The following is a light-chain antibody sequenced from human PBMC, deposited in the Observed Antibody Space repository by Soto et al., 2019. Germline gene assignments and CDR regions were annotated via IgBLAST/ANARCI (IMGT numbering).Light chain of an antibody. CDR2: GAS. CDR3: QQYNNWPRT. Sequence: EIVITPSPATLSVSPGERATLSCRASQSVSSNLAWYQQKPGQAPRLLIYGASTRATDIPARFSGSGSGTEFTLTISSLQSEDFAVYYCQQYNNWPRTFGQGTKVDIK. CDR1: QSVSSN. J-gene: IGKJ1*01. V-gene: IGKV3-15*01.